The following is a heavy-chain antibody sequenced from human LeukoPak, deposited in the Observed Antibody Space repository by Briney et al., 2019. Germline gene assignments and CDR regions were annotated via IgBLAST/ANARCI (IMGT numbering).Heavy chain of an antibody. V-gene: IGHV3-23*01. CDR2: ISGSGGST. J-gene: IGHJ3*02. CDR3: AKCDFWSANDAFDI. CDR1: RFTFSSYA. Sequence: PGGSLRLSCAASRFTFSSYAMSWVRQAPGKGLEWDSAISGSGGSTYYSDSVKGRFTISRDNSKNTLFLQMNSLRAEDTAVYYCAKCDFWSANDAFDIWGQGTMVTVSS. D-gene: IGHD3-3*01.